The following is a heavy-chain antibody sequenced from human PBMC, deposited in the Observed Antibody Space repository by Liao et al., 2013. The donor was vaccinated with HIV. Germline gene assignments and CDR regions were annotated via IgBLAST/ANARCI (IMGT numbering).Heavy chain of an antibody. CDR3: ARADTLLGSPDDS. J-gene: IGHJ5*01. V-gene: IGHV4-61*02. CDR1: GGSISSGSYY. D-gene: IGHD3-10*02. Sequence: QVQLQESGPGLVKPSQTLSLTCTVSGGSISSGSYYWSWIRQPAGKGLEWIGRIYTSGSTNYNPSLKSRVTISVDTSKNQFSLKLSSVTAADTAVYYCARADTLLGSPDDSWGQGTLVTVSS. CDR2: IYTSGST.